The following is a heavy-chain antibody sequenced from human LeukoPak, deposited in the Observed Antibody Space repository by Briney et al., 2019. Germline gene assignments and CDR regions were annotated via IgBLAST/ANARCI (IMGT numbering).Heavy chain of an antibody. Sequence: GGSLRLSCAASGFTFSSYWMHWVRQAPGKGLVGVSRINSDGSSTSYADSVKGRFTISRDNAKNTLYLQMNSLRAEDTAVYYCARDSLENSEYDYWGQGTLVTVSS. CDR2: INSDGSST. D-gene: IGHD3-3*01. V-gene: IGHV3-74*01. CDR3: ARDSLENSEYDY. CDR1: GFTFSSYW. J-gene: IGHJ4*02.